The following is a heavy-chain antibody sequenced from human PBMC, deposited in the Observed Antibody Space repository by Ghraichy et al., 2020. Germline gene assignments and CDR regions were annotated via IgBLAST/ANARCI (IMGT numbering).Heavy chain of an antibody. Sequence: GGSLRLSCAASGFTFSSYAMSWVRQAPGKGLEWVSAISGSGGSTYYADSVKGRFTISRDNSKNTLYLQMNSLRAEDTAVYYCAKDLQFGTTQYYYYGMDVWGQGTTVTVSS. D-gene: IGHD3-10*01. CDR1: GFTFSSYA. CDR3: AKDLQFGTTQYYYYGMDV. CDR2: ISGSGGST. J-gene: IGHJ6*02. V-gene: IGHV3-23*01.